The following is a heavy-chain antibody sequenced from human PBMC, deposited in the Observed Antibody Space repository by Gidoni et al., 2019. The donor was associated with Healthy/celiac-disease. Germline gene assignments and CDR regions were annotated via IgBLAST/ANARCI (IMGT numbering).Heavy chain of an antibody. J-gene: IGHJ6*02. CDR1: AGTFISYA. CDR2: ILPIFGTA. CDR3: ANSLRPRKYDFWSGHPLHPTLYGMDV. Sequence: QVPLVPSGAEVKKPGSSVKVYCKASAGTFISYAISCVRQAPGQGLELMGGILPIFGTAKYAQKFKGRVTMTADESTSTAYMELSSRRSEDTAVYYCANSLRPRKYDFWSGHPLHPTLYGMDVWGQGTTVTVSS. V-gene: IGHV1-69*01. D-gene: IGHD3-3*01.